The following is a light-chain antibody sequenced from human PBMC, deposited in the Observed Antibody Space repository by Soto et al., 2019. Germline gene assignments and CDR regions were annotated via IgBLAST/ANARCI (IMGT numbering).Light chain of an antibody. J-gene: IGLJ1*01. CDR3: YSYSSISPYV. CDR2: DVS. V-gene: IGLV2-14*01. CDR1: SSDVGAYNY. Sequence: QSVLTQPASVSGSPGQSITISCTGTSSDVGAYNYVSWYQQHPAKVPKLMIYDVSNRPSGVSDRFSGSKSGNTASLTISGLQAEDEADYYCYSYSSISPYVFGTGTMVTV.